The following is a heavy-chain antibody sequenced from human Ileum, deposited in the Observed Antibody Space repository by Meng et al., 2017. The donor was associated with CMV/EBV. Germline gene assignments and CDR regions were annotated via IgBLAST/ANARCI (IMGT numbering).Heavy chain of an antibody. CDR3: ARDRSNSLDY. V-gene: IGHV3-30*04. CDR1: GFTFSSYA. Sequence: GESLKISCAASGFTFSSYAMHWVRQAAGKGLEWVALISYDGSNKYYADSVKGRFTISRDNSKNTLYLQMNSLRAEDTAVYYCARDRSNSLDYWGQGTLVTVSS. J-gene: IGHJ4*02. CDR2: ISYDGSNK. D-gene: IGHD6-13*01.